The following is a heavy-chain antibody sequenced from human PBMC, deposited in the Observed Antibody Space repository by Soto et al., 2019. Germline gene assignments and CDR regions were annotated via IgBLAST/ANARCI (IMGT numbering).Heavy chain of an antibody. CDR3: ARSRSGAVADSFDF. CDR2: ISGSGGST. CDR1: GFTFSSYA. D-gene: IGHD3-10*01. Sequence: SGGSLRLSCAASGFTFSSYAMSWVRQAPGKGLEWVSAISGSGGSTYYADSVKGRFTISRDNSKDTVYLQMNSLRDEDSAMFYCARSRSGAVADSFDFWGQGTLVTVSS. J-gene: IGHJ4*02. V-gene: IGHV3-23*01.